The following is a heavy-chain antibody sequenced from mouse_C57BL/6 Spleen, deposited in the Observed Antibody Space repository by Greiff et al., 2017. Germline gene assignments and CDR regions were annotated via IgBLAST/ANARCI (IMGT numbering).Heavy chain of an antibody. CDR1: GYTFTDYY. Sequence: QVQLQQSGAELVKPGASVKISCKASGYTFTDYYINWVKQRPGQGLEWIGDIYPGSGSTNYNEKFKSKATLTVDTSSSTAYMQLSSLTSEDSAVYYCASSFLTGTDFDYWGQGTTLTVSS. CDR2: IYPGSGST. J-gene: IGHJ2*01. V-gene: IGHV1-55*01. CDR3: ASSFLTGTDFDY. D-gene: IGHD4-1*01.